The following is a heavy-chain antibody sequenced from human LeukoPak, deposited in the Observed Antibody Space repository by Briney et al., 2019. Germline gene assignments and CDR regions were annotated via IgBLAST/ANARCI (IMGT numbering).Heavy chain of an antibody. CDR3: ARDYYHDGSGGFDY. J-gene: IGHJ4*02. D-gene: IGHD3-22*01. Sequence: GASVKVSCKGSGYTYTGYYMHWVRQAPGQGLEWMGWINPKSGGTNYAQKFQDWVTMTRDTSISTVYMELSRLTSDDTAVYYCARDYYHDGSGGFDYWGQGTLVTVSS. CDR2: INPKSGGT. CDR1: GYTYTGYY. V-gene: IGHV1-2*04.